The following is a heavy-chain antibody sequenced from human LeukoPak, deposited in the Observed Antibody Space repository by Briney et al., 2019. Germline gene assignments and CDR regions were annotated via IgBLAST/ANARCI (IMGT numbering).Heavy chain of an antibody. V-gene: IGHV4-39*07. CDR3: ARDGVVRYFDG. CDR2: IYYSGST. CDR1: GGSISSSSYY. D-gene: IGHD3-9*01. J-gene: IGHJ4*02. Sequence: PSETLSLTCTVSGGSISSSSYYWGWIRQPPGKGLEWIGSIYYSGSTYYNPSLKSRVTISVDTSKNQFSLKLSSVTAADTAVYYCARDGVVRYFDGWGQGTLVTVSS.